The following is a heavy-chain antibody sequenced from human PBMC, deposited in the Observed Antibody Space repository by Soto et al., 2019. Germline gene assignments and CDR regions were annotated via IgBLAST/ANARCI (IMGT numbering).Heavy chain of an antibody. CDR1: GYTFTSYG. CDR2: ISAYNYNT. Sequence: QVQLVQSGAEVKKPGASVKVSCKASGYTFTSYGLSWVRQAPGQGLEWMGRISAYNYNTNYAQKLQGRVTMTTDTSTSTASMELRSLRSDYTAVYYCARVVVALGHWFDPWGQGTLVTVSS. J-gene: IGHJ5*02. CDR3: ARVVVALGHWFDP. D-gene: IGHD2-15*01. V-gene: IGHV1-18*01.